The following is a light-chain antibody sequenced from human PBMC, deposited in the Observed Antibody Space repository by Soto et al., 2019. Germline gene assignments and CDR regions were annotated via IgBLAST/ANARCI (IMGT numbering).Light chain of an antibody. J-gene: IGKJ4*01. V-gene: IGKV3-15*01. CDR2: GAS. CDR1: QSVSSN. Sequence: EIVMTQSPATLSVSPGERATFSCRASQSVSSNLAWYQQKPGQAPRLLIYGASTRATGIPARFSGSGSGTEFTLTISSLPSEDFAVYYCQQYNNWPLTFGGGTKVEIK. CDR3: QQYNNWPLT.